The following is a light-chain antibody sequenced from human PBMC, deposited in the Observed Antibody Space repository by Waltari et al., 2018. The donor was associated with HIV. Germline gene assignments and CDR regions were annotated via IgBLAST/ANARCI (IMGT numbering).Light chain of an antibody. CDR1: SSDVGGYNS. J-gene: IGLJ2*01. V-gene: IGLV2-8*01. CDR2: EVS. CDR3: SSDAGSHVV. Sequence: QSALPHPPSASGSPGQPVTISCTGTSSDVGGYNSVSWYQQHPGKAPKHRIYEVSKGPSGVPDCVSGSKSGNTASLTVSGLQADDEADYYCSSDAGSHVVFGGGTKLTVL.